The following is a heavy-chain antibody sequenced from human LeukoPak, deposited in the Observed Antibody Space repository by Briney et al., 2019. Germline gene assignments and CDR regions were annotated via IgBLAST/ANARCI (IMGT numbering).Heavy chain of an antibody. Sequence: EASVKVSCKASGGTFSSYAISWVRQAPGQGLEWMGGIIPIFGTANYAQKFQGRVTITADESTSTAYMELSSLRSEDTAVYYCARDETILEWGRDWGQGTLVTVSS. CDR1: GGTFSSYA. V-gene: IGHV1-69*13. J-gene: IGHJ4*02. D-gene: IGHD3-3*01. CDR3: ARDETILEWGRD. CDR2: IIPIFGTA.